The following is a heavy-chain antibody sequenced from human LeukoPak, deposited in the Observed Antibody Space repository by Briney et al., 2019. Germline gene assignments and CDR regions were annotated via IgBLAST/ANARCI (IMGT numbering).Heavy chain of an antibody. CDR3: ARVRVYYDSSGYSQGMDV. D-gene: IGHD3-22*01. CDR1: GFTFSSYG. Sequence: GGSLRLSCAASGFTFSSYGMHWVRQAPGKGLEWVAVISYDGSNKYYADSVKGRFTISRDNSKSTLYLQMNSLRAEDTAVYYCARVRVYYDSSGYSQGMDVWGQGTTVTVSS. CDR2: ISYDGSNK. V-gene: IGHV3-30*03. J-gene: IGHJ6*02.